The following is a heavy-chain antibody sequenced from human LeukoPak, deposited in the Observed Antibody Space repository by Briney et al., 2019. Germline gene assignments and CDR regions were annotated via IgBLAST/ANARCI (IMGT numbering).Heavy chain of an antibody. D-gene: IGHD6-13*01. J-gene: IGHJ5*02. Sequence: ASVKVSCKASGYTFTSYGISWARQAPGQGLEWMGWISAYNGNTNYAQKLQGRVTMTTDTSTSTAYMELRSLRSDDTAVYYCARENYSSSWYGSRWFDPWGQGTLVTVSS. CDR3: ARENYSSSWYGSRWFDP. CDR2: ISAYNGNT. V-gene: IGHV1-18*01. CDR1: GYTFTSYG.